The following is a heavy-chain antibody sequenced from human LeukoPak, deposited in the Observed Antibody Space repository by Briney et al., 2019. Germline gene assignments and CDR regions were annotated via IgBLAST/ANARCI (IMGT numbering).Heavy chain of an antibody. CDR2: IYYTGST. Sequence: SETLSLTCTVSGGSITTHFWSWIRQPPGKGLEWIGFIYYTGSTNYNPSLKSRVTISVDTSKNQFSLKVNSVTAADTAVYYCARKSLYGDFPDYWGRGTLVTVSS. J-gene: IGHJ4*02. CDR3: ARKSLYGDFPDY. CDR1: GGSITTHF. D-gene: IGHD4-17*01. V-gene: IGHV4-59*08.